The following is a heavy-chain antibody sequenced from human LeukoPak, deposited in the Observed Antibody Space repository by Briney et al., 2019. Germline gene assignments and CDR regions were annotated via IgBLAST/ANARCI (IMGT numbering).Heavy chain of an antibody. D-gene: IGHD3-22*01. Sequence: SETLSLTCTVSGGSISSSNYYWGWIRQPPGKGLEWIGSIYHSGSTYYNPSLKSRVTISVDTSKKQLSLKLSSVTAADTAVYYCARETDYDSSGYYGDDAFDIWGQGTMVNVSS. V-gene: IGHV4-39*07. CDR2: IYHSGST. CDR1: GGSISSSNYY. J-gene: IGHJ3*02. CDR3: ARETDYDSSGYYGDDAFDI.